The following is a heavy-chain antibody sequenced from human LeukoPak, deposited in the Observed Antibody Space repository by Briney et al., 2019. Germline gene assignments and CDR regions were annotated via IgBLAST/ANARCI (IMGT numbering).Heavy chain of an antibody. D-gene: IGHD2-2*01. CDR3: ASAYCSSTSCPVVGMDV. J-gene: IGHJ6*02. CDR1: GYTFTSYD. V-gene: IGHV1-8*01. CDR2: MNPNSGNT. Sequence: ASVKVSCKASGYTFTSYDINWVRQATGQGLEWMGSMNPNSGNTGYAQKFQGRVTMTRNTSISTAYMELSSLRSEDTAVYYCASAYCSSTSCPVVGMDVWGQGTTVTVSS.